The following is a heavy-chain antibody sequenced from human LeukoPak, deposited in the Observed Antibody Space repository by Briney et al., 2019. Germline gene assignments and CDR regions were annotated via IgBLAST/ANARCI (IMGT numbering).Heavy chain of an antibody. CDR1: GGSISSYY. J-gene: IGHJ6*02. CDR2: IYYRGNT. V-gene: IGHV4-59*12. CDR3: AREDHDYFAMDV. Sequence: PSETLSLTCTISGGSISSYYWSWIRQPPGKGLEWIGYIYYRGNTHYNSSLKSRVTISVDTSKNQFSLKLNSVTAADSAVYYCAREDHDYFAMDVWGQGTTVTVSS.